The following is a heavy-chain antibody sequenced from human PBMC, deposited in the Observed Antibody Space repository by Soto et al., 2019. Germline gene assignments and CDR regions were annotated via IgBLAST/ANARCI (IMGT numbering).Heavy chain of an antibody. J-gene: IGHJ6*02. Sequence: SVKVSCKASGGTFSSYAISWVRQAPGQGLEWMGGIIPIFGTANYAQKFQGRVTITADESTSTAYMELSSLRSEDTAVYYCARDPGTGTVGSYYYYGMDVWGQGTTVTVSS. CDR1: GGTFSSYA. CDR2: IIPIFGTA. CDR3: ARDPGTGTVGSYYYYGMDV. V-gene: IGHV1-69*13. D-gene: IGHD1-1*01.